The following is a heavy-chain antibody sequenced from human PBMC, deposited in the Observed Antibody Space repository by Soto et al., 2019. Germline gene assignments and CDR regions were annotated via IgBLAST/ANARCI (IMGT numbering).Heavy chain of an antibody. D-gene: IGHD3-10*01. Sequence: QVQLVESGGDVVQPGRSLRLSCAASGFTFSSYAMHWVRQAPGKGLEWVAVISYDGSNKYYADSVKGRFTISRDNSKKTLDLQMDSLRAEDTAVYYCARVSGLVWFGEFYYWGQGTLVAVSS. CDR2: ISYDGSNK. J-gene: IGHJ4*02. CDR1: GFTFSSYA. CDR3: ARVSGLVWFGEFYY. V-gene: IGHV3-30-3*01.